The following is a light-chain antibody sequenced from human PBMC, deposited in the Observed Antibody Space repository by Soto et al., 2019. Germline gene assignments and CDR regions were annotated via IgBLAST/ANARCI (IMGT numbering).Light chain of an antibody. CDR1: QDIGRY. J-gene: IGKJ5*01. CDR2: AAS. Sequence: DIQLTQSPSFVSASVGERVTITCRASQDIGRYLAWYQQKPGEAPKLLISAASTLQSGVPSRFSGSGSGTEFTLTISYLLPEDFATYYCQQRSSYSSVGPVTRLETK. CDR3: QQRSSYSS. V-gene: IGKV1-9*01.